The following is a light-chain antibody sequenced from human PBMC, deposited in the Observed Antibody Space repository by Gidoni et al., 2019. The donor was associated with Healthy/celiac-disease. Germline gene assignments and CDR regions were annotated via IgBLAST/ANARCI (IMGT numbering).Light chain of an antibody. CDR2: GAS. J-gene: IGKJ2*01. V-gene: IGKV3-20*01. CDR3: QQYGSSPAYT. Sequence: IVLTPSPGTLSLSTGERATLSCRASQSVSSSYLAWYQQKPVQATRLLIYGASSRATGIPDRFSGSGSGTDFTLTISRLEPEDFAVYYCQQYGSSPAYTFGQGTKLEIK. CDR1: QSVSSSY.